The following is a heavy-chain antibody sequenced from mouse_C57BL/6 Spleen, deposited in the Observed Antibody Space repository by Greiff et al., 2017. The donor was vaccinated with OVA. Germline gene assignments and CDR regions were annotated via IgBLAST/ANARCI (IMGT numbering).Heavy chain of an antibody. CDR1: GYTFTEYT. Sequence: QVQLQQSGAELVKPGASVKLSCKASGYTFTEYTIHWVKQRSGQGLEWIGWFYPGSGSIKYNETFKDKATWTADKSSRAVYMELSRLTSEDSAVYFCARHEDLSNYVDWFAYWGQGTLVTVSA. CDR2: FYPGSGSI. D-gene: IGHD2-5*01. CDR3: ARHEDLSNYVDWFAY. J-gene: IGHJ3*01. V-gene: IGHV1-62-2*01.